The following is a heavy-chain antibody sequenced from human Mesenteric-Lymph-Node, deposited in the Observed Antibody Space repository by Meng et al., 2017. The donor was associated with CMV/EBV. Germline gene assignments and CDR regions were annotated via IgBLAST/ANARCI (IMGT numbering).Heavy chain of an antibody. Sequence: GGSLRLSCAASGFNFNIFPMSWVRQAPGKGLEWVASIRHDGREQYYVDSVRGRFTISRDNVKNSLYLQMNSLRAEDTAVYYCAREVAVVIAMGPHEDYYGMDVWGQGTTVTVSS. CDR1: GFNFNIFP. J-gene: IGHJ6*02. CDR2: IRHDGREQ. D-gene: IGHD2-21*01. CDR3: AREVAVVIAMGPHEDYYGMDV. V-gene: IGHV3-7*01.